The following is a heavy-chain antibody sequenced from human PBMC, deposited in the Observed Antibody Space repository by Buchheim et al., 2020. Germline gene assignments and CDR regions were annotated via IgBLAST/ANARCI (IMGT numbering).Heavy chain of an antibody. Sequence: QVQLQESGPGLVKPSETLSLTCTVSGGSISSYYWSWIRQPPGKGLEWIGYIYYSGSTNYNPPLKSRVTISVDTSKNQFSLKLSSVTAADTAVYYCARTVTIFGVVIMRDYYGMDVWGQGTT. CDR1: GGSISSYY. CDR3: ARTVTIFGVVIMRDYYGMDV. D-gene: IGHD3-3*01. J-gene: IGHJ6*02. V-gene: IGHV4-59*01. CDR2: IYYSGST.